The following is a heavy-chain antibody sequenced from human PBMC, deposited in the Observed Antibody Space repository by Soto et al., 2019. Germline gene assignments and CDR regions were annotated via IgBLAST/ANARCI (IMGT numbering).Heavy chain of an antibody. CDR1: GGSFSGHY. D-gene: IGHD1-26*01. CDR3: ARLPRREPLSYYYNMDV. CDR2: INHSGST. Sequence: SETLSLTCAVHGGSFSGHYWSWIRQPPGKGLEWIGEINHSGSTNYNPSRKSRVTISVDTSKNQFSLKLSSVTAADTAVYYCARLPRREPLSYYYNMDVWGQGTTVTVSS. J-gene: IGHJ6*02. V-gene: IGHV4-34*01.